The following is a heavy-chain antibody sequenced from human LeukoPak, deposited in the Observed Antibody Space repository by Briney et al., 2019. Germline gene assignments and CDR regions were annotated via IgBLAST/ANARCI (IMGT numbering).Heavy chain of an antibody. CDR2: ISFDGSNK. CDR3: ARDHFVSSSTSCYDY. J-gene: IGHJ4*01. Sequence: GGSLRLSCAASGFTFRSYGMHWVRQAPGKGLEWVAVISFDGSNKYYADSVKGRFTISRDDSKNTLYLQMNSLRAEDTAVYYCARDHFVSSSTSCYDYWGQGTLVTVSS. V-gene: IGHV3-30*03. D-gene: IGHD2-2*01. CDR1: GFTFRSYG.